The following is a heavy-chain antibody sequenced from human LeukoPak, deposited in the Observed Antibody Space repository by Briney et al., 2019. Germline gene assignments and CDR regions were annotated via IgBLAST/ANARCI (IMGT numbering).Heavy chain of an antibody. CDR2: IIPILGIA. CDR3: AKAVDIVATIPDY. V-gene: IGHV1-69*04. J-gene: IGHJ4*02. CDR1: GGTFSSYA. Sequence: SVKVSCKSSGGTFSSYAISWVRQAPGQGLEWVGRIIPILGIANYAQKFQGRVTITADKSTSTAYIELSSLRSEDTAVYYCAKAVDIVATIPDYWGQGTLVTVSS. D-gene: IGHD5-12*01.